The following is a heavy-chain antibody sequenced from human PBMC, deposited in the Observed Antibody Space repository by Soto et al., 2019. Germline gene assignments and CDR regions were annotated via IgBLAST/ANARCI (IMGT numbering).Heavy chain of an antibody. D-gene: IGHD6-19*01. J-gene: IGHJ4*02. Sequence: GESLKISCTGFGYSFTNYLIGWVRQMPGKGLEWVGFIYPADSNTRYSPSFEGQVTISIDKSIGTAYLQWSSLKASDTAMYYCAKSQSSGWFYWGQGALVTVSS. CDR1: GYSFTNYL. CDR2: IYPADSNT. CDR3: AKSQSSGWFY. V-gene: IGHV5-51*01.